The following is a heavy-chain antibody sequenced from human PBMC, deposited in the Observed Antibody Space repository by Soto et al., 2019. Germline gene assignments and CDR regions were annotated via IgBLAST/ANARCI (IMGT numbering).Heavy chain of an antibody. D-gene: IGHD6-13*01. V-gene: IGHV4-59*01. CDR2: IYYSGST. J-gene: IGHJ6*02. CDR3: ARDRGSSSWYRWPFYGMDV. Sequence: TLSLTCTVSGGSISSYYWSWIRQPPGKGLEWIGYIYYSGSTNYNPSLKSRVTISVDTSKNQFSLKLSSVTAADTAVYYCARDRGSSSWYRWPFYGMDVWGQGTTVTVSS. CDR1: GGSISSYY.